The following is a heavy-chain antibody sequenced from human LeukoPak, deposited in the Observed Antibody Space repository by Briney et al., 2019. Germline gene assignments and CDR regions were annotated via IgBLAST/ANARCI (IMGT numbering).Heavy chain of an antibody. D-gene: IGHD6-13*01. CDR2: IYYSGST. V-gene: IGHV4-59*01. CDR1: GGSISSYY. CDR3: ARGPAAASWFDP. Sequence: SETLSLTRTVSGGSISSYYWSWIRQPPGKGLEWIGYIYYSGSTNYNPSLKSRVTISVDTSKNQFSLKLSSVTAADTAVYYCARGPAAASWFDPWGQGTLVTVSS. J-gene: IGHJ5*02.